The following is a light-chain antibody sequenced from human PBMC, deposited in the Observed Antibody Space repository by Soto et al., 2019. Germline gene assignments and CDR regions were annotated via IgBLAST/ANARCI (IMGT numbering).Light chain of an antibody. V-gene: IGLV1-47*01. J-gene: IGLJ3*02. Sequence: QSVLTQPPSASGTPGQRVTISCSGGSSNIGTNHVYWYQHLPGTAPKLLIYIHTLRPSGVPDRFSASKSGTSASLAISGLRSDDEADYYCEACDDSLSGWVFGGGTKLTVL. CDR2: IHT. CDR3: EACDDSLSGWV. CDR1: SSNIGTNH.